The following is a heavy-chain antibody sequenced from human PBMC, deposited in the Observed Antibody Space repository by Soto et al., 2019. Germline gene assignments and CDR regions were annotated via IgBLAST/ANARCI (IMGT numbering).Heavy chain of an antibody. D-gene: IGHD4-4*01. V-gene: IGHV4-39*01. J-gene: IGHJ6*02. CDR1: GGSISSSSYY. CDR3: ARLKGMTTDFNYYYGMDV. CDR2: IYYSGST. Sequence: SETLSLTCTVSGGSISSSSYYWGWIRQPPXKGLEWIGSIYYSGSTYYNPSPKSRVTISVDTSKNQFSLKLSSVTAADTAAYYCARLKGMTTDFNYYYGMDVWGQGTTVTVSS.